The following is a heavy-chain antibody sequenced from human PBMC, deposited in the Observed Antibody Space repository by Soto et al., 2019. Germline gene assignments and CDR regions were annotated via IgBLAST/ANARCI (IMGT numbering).Heavy chain of an antibody. V-gene: IGHV2-5*02. J-gene: IGHJ5*02. CDR2: IYWDDDK. CDR3: AHRLLRRTIFGVQKKYNWFDP. Sequence: GSGPTLVNPTQTLTLTCTFSGFSLSTSGVGVGWIRQPPGKALEWFVLIYWDDDKRYSPFLKSRLTITKDTSKNQVVLTMTNMDPVDTATYYCAHRLLRRTIFGVQKKYNWFDPWGQGTLVTVSS. CDR1: GFSLSTSGVG. D-gene: IGHD3-3*01.